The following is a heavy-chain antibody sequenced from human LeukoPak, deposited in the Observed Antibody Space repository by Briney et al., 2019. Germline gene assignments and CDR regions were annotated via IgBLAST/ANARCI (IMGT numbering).Heavy chain of an antibody. CDR1: GFIVSSNS. Sequence: PGGSQRLSCAASGFIVSSNSMTWVRQAPGKGLEWVSVIYSGGGTYYADSVKGRFTISRDNSKNTVYLQMNSLRPEDTAVYYCMWISTGGYWGQGTLVTVS. CDR2: IYSGGGT. J-gene: IGHJ4*02. D-gene: IGHD5-12*01. CDR3: MWISTGGY. V-gene: IGHV3-53*01.